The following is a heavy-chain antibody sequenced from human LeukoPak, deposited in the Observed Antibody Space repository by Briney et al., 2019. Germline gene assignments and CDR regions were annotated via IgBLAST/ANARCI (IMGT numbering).Heavy chain of an antibody. Sequence: PGASVKVSCKASGYTFTGYYMHWVRQAPGQGLEWMGWINPNSGGTNYAQKFQGRVTMTRDTSISTAYMELSRLRSDDTAVYYCARVPHIYDILTGETNWFDPWGQGTLVTVSS. V-gene: IGHV1-2*02. CDR3: ARVPHIYDILTGETNWFDP. CDR2: INPNSGGT. J-gene: IGHJ5*02. D-gene: IGHD3-9*01. CDR1: GYTFTGYY.